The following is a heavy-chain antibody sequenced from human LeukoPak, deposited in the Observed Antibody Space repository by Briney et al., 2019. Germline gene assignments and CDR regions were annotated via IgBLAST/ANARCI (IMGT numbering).Heavy chain of an antibody. J-gene: IGHJ4*02. Sequence: GGSLRLSCAASGFTFSDHYMDWVRQAPGKGLEWVGRTRNKANSYTTEYAASVKGRFTISRDDSKNSLYLQMNSLKTEDTAVYYCASPQRQGYWGQGTLVTLSS. CDR1: GFTFSDHY. CDR3: ASPQRQGY. CDR2: TRNKANSYTT. V-gene: IGHV3-72*01. D-gene: IGHD1-1*01.